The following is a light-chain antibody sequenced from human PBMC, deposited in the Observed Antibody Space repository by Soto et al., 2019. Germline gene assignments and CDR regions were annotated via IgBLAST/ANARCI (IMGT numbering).Light chain of an antibody. J-gene: IGLJ2*01. Sequence: QSALTQPASVSGSPGQSITISCTGTSSDIGAYNYVSWYQQHPGKAPKLMIYDVTIRPSGVSNRFSGSKSGNTASLTISGLQAEDEADDYCTSWTTSTTMIFGVGTKLPVL. V-gene: IGLV2-14*03. CDR3: TSWTTSTTMI. CDR2: DVT. CDR1: SSDIGAYNY.